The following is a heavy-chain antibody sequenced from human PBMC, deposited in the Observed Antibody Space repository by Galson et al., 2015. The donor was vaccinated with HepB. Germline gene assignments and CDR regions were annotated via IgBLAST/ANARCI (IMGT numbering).Heavy chain of an antibody. CDR2: ISSSSSYI. CDR3: ARVYGSGSYYYDY. CDR1: GFTFSSYS. D-gene: IGHD3-10*01. J-gene: IGHJ4*02. V-gene: IGHV3-21*01. Sequence: SLRLSCAASGFTFSSYSMNWVRQAPGKGLEWVSSISSSSSYIYYADSVKGRFTISRDNAKNSLYLQMNSLRAEDTAVYYCARVYGSGSYYYDYWGQGTLVTVSS.